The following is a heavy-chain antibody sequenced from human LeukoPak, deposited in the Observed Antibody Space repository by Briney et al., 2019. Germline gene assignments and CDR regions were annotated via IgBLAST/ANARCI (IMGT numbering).Heavy chain of an antibody. Sequence: ASVKVSCKASGYIFTNFGISWVRQARGQGLEWMGWISGYNGNTKYVQKFQGRVTMTTDTSTSTAYMELRSLRSDDTAVYYCARLGGLYYYYYMDVWGKGTTVTVSS. D-gene: IGHD3-16*01. J-gene: IGHJ6*03. CDR2: ISGYNGNT. CDR1: GYIFTNFG. CDR3: ARLGGLYYYYYMDV. V-gene: IGHV1-18*01.